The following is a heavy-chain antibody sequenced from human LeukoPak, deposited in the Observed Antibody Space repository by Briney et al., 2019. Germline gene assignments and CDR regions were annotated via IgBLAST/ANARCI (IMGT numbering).Heavy chain of an antibody. D-gene: IGHD6-19*01. Sequence: PSETLSLTCAVSGASIRNTSFYWGWIRQPPGRGLQWIASIYSSGTTYYNPSLKSRVTISVDTSKNQFSLKLSSVTAADTAVYYCARARGYSSGSLTRFFDYWGQGTLVTVSS. CDR1: GASIRNTSFY. CDR2: IYSSGTT. V-gene: IGHV4-39*07. CDR3: ARARGYSSGSLTRFFDY. J-gene: IGHJ4*02.